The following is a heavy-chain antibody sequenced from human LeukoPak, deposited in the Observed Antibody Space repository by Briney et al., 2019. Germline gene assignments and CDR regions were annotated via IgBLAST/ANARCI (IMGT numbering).Heavy chain of an antibody. CDR3: AKDRRFLEWLLLDY. CDR2: ISGSGGST. V-gene: IGHV3-23*01. D-gene: IGHD3-3*01. CDR1: GFTFSSYA. Sequence: GGSLRLSCAASGFTFSSYAMGWVRPAPGKGLEWVLAISGSGGSTYYADSVKGRFTISRDNSKTTLYLQMNSLRADDTAVYYCAKDRRFLEWLLLDYWGQGTLVTVSS. J-gene: IGHJ4*02.